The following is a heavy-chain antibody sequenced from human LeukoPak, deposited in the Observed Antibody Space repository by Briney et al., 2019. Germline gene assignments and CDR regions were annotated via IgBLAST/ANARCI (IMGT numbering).Heavy chain of an antibody. CDR2: IYNSGIT. Sequence: SGTLCLTCTASGGSVSSHFWSWIRQPPGKGLEWIGYIYNSGITNYNPSLKSRVTMSVDTSKYQFSLILRSVTAADTAVYYCARDHLPAGAPGYYMDVWGKGTTVTVSS. J-gene: IGHJ6*03. CDR1: GGSVSSHF. CDR3: ARDHLPAGAPGYYMDV. D-gene: IGHD4/OR15-4a*01. V-gene: IGHV4-59*02.